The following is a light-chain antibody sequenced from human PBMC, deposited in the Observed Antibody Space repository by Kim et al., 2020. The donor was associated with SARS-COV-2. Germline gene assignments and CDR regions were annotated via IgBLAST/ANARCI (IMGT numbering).Light chain of an antibody. J-gene: IGKJ1*01. Sequence: SPGERATLSCRASQSVSSSNLAWYQQKPGQAPRLLIKEASNRATGIPDRFSGSGSGTDFTLTISRLEPGDIAVYYCQQYGGSPWTFGQGTKVDIK. CDR1: QSVSSSN. V-gene: IGKV3-20*01. CDR3: QQYGGSPWT. CDR2: EAS.